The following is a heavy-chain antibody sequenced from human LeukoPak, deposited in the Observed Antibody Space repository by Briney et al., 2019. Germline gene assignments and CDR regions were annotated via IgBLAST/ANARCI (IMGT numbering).Heavy chain of an antibody. CDR3: ARDQQQHLMFDP. J-gene: IGHJ5*02. D-gene: IGHD6-13*01. CDR1: GYTFTSYA. V-gene: IGHV1-3*01. CDR2: INAGNGNT. Sequence: ASVKVSCKASGYTFTSYAMHWVRQAPGQRLEWMGWINAGNGNTKYSQKLQGRVTMTTDTSTSTAYMELRSLRSDDTAVYYCARDQQQHLMFDPWGQGTLVTVSS.